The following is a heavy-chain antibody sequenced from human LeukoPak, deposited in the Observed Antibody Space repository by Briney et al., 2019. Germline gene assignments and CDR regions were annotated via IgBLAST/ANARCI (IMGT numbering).Heavy chain of an antibody. D-gene: IGHD3-10*01. V-gene: IGHV4-4*07. CDR2: IYTSGST. J-gene: IGHJ6*03. Sequence: PSETLSLTCTVSGGSISSYYWSWIRQPAGKGLEWIGRIYTSGSTNYNPSLKSRVTMSVDTSKNQFSLKLSSVTAADTAVYYCARDMARGVSGFRYYCYYMDVWGKGTTVTISS. CDR3: ARDMARGVSGFRYYCYYMDV. CDR1: GGSISSYY.